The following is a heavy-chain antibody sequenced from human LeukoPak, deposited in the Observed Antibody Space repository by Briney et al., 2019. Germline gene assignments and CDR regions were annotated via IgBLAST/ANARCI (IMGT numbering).Heavy chain of an antibody. Sequence: PGGSLRLSCAASGVTFSSYWMHWVRQAPGKGLGWVSRINSDGSSTNYADSVRGRFTISRDNSENSLYLQMDSLTAEDTAVYYCTRKGSQWDFLVDYWGQGTRVAVSP. CDR3: TRKGSQWDFLVDY. CDR1: GVTFSSYW. D-gene: IGHD2/OR15-2a*01. CDR2: INSDGSST. V-gene: IGHV3-74*01. J-gene: IGHJ4*02.